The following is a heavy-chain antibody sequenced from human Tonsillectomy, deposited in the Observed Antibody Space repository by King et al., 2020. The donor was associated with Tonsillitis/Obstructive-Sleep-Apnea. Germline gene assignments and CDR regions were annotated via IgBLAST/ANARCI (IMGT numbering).Heavy chain of an antibody. J-gene: IGHJ6*02. CDR1: GFTFSDYY. V-gene: IGHV3-11*06. Sequence: VQLVESGGGLVKPGGSLRLSCAASGFTFSDYYMSWIRQAPGKGLEWVSYISSSSNFTNYADSVKGRFTISRDNAKNSLYLQMNSLRAEDTAVYYCARDRYSYGSYYYYGMDVWGQGTTVTVSS. CDR3: ARDRYSYGSYYYYGMDV. CDR2: ISSSSNFT. D-gene: IGHD5-18*01.